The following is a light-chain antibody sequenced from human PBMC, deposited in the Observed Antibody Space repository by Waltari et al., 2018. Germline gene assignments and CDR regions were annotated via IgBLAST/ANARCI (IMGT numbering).Light chain of an antibody. J-gene: IGLJ1*01. CDR1: SSDVGGYNY. Sequence: QSALTQPASVSGSPGQSITISCTGTSSDVGGYNYVSWYQQHPGKAPKLMIYDVSKRPSGGSNRFSGSKSGNTASLTISGLQAEDEADYYCSSYTSSSTLDVFGTGTKVTVL. CDR3: SSYTSSSTLDV. V-gene: IGLV2-14*01. CDR2: DVS.